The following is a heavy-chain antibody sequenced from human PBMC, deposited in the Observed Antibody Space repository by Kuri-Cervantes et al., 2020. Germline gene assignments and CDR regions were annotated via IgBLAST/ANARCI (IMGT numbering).Heavy chain of an antibody. Sequence: GGSLRLSCAASGFTFSSYGMHWVRQAPGKGLKWVAVISYDGSNKYYADSVKGRFTIPRDNSKNTLYLQMNSLRAEDTAVYYCARDSQQLVRAFDIWGQGTMVTVSS. J-gene: IGHJ3*02. CDR2: ISYDGSNK. V-gene: IGHV3-30*03. D-gene: IGHD6-13*01. CDR1: GFTFSSYG. CDR3: ARDSQQLVRAFDI.